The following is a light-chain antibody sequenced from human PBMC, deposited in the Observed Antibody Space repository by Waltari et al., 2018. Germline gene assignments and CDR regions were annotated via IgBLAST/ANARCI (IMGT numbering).Light chain of an antibody. CDR1: NIGTYS. J-gene: IGLJ2*01. Sequence: SIILTQPPSLSVAPGQTARIACGGNNIGTYSVHWYQQKPAQAPILVIYDDNDRPSGIPERFSGSTSGNTATLTIRRVDSGDEAAYYCQVWDNFIDHPVFGGGTKLTVL. CDR3: QVWDNFIDHPV. CDR2: DDN. V-gene: IGLV3-21*02.